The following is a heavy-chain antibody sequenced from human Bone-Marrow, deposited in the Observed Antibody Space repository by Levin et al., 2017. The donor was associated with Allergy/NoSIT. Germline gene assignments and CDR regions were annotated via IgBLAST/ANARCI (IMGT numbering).Heavy chain of an antibody. Sequence: PVASVKVSCKASGYTFTGYYMQWVRQAPEQGLEWMGWINPDNGATNYAQKFQGRVTMTRDTSINTVYLELSGLRSDDTAVYFCARHWYNSGKYRILDYWGQGTLVIVSS. CDR2: INPDNGAT. D-gene: IGHD3-10*01. V-gene: IGHV1-2*02. J-gene: IGHJ4*02. CDR1: GYTFTGYY. CDR3: ARHWYNSGKYRILDY.